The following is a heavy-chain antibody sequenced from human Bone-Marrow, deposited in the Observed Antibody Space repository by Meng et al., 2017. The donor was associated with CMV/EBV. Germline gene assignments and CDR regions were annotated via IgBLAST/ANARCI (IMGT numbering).Heavy chain of an antibody. V-gene: IGHV4-34*01. CDR1: GGSLSGYY. J-gene: IGHJ4*02. Sequence: SETLSLTCAVYGGSLSGYYWSWIRQPPGKGLEWIGEIDHSGSTNYNPSLKSRVTILVDTSKNQFSLKLSSVTAADTAVYYCARRVGATTIDYWGQGTLVTVSS. CDR2: IDHSGST. D-gene: IGHD1-26*01. CDR3: ARRVGATTIDY.